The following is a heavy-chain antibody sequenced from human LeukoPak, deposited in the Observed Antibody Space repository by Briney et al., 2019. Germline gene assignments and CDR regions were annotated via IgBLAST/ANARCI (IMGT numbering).Heavy chain of an antibody. J-gene: IGHJ4*02. CDR3: ARQHLLCSGNSCYLPDY. D-gene: IGHD2-15*01. CDR1: GYTSTNYW. V-gene: IGHV5-51*01. CDR2: IHPGDSDI. Sequence: PGESLKISCKGSGYTSTNYWIGWVRQMPGKGLEWIGIIHPGDSDIKYSQSFQGQVTISADKSISTAYLQWSSLTASDTAMYYCARQHLLCSGNSCYLPDYWGQGTLVTVSS.